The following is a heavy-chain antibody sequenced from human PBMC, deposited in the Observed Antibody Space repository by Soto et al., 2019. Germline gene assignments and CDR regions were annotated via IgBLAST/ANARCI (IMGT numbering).Heavy chain of an antibody. Sequence: GGALRLSCAASGMTFSCYAMSWVRQAPGKGLEWVSAISGSGGSTYYADSVKGRFTISRDNSKNTLYLQMNSLRAEDTAVYYCAKPSTYYYDSSGYFDYWGQGTLVTVSS. J-gene: IGHJ4*02. CDR2: ISGSGGST. CDR1: GMTFSCYA. D-gene: IGHD3-22*01. CDR3: AKPSTYYYDSSGYFDY. V-gene: IGHV3-23*01.